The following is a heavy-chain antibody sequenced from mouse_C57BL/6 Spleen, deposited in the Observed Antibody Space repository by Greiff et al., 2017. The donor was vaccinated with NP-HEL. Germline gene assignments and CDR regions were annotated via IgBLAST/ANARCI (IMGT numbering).Heavy chain of an antibody. J-gene: IGHJ2*01. CDR2: ISYSGST. CDR3: AFAYDYDEAYYFDY. Sequence: VQLKESGPGLAKPSQTLSLTCSVTGYSITSDYWNWIQKFPGNKLEYMGYISYSGSTYYNPSLKSRISITRDTSKNQYYLQLNSVTTEDTATYYCAFAYDYDEAYYFDYWGQGTTLTVSS. V-gene: IGHV3-8*01. CDR1: GYSITSDY. D-gene: IGHD2-4*01.